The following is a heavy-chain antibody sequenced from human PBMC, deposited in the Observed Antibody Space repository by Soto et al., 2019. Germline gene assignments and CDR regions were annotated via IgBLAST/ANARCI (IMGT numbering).Heavy chain of an antibody. V-gene: IGHV3-48*01. J-gene: IGHJ4*02. CDR3: AREVGGVVGATASFDC. CDR1: GFTFSSYS. D-gene: IGHD1-26*01. Sequence: EVQLVESGGGLVQPGGSLRLSCAASGFTFSSYSMNWVRQGPGKGLEWVSYISSSSRSIYYADSVKGRFTISRDNAKNSLWLQMNSLRAEDTAVDYGAREVGGVVGATASFDCWGQGTLVSVSS. CDR2: ISSSSRSI.